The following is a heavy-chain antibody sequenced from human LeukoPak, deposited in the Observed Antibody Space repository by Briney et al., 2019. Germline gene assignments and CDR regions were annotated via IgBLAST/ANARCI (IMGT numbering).Heavy chain of an antibody. CDR2: IQYDGDNK. J-gene: IGHJ4*01. CDR3: AKRWDSTWSYFDL. Sequence: GGSLRLSCVASGFTFTRSAMHWVRQAPGKGLEWVAFIQYDGDNKYYADSVKGRFTISRDDSQNTLYLQMNSLTVEDTAVYYCAKRWDSTWSYFDLWGHGTLVNVSS. D-gene: IGHD1-26*01. CDR1: GFTFTRSA. V-gene: IGHV3-30*02.